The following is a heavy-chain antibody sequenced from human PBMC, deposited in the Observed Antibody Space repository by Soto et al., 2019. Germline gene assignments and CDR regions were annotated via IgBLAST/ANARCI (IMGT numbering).Heavy chain of an antibody. CDR1: GGTFNSFG. Sequence: QVHVVQSGAEVKKPGSSVKVTCKAFGGTFNSFGINWVRQAPGQGLAWMGGIIPVFGTTKYAQEFRDRVTLVEDGSTSTSYMELRSLTSDDTAVYSCAIAVWGRGGYYLDYWGQGTLVTVSS. D-gene: IGHD7-27*01. J-gene: IGHJ4*02. V-gene: IGHV1-69*01. CDR3: AIAVWGRGGYYLDY. CDR2: IIPVFGTT.